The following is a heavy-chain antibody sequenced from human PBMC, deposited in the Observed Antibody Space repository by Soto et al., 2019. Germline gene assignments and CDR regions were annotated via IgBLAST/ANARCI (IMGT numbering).Heavy chain of an antibody. CDR1: GESFGTYY. J-gene: IGHJ4*02. V-gene: IGHV4-34*01. CDR2: INHSEST. CDR3: ARNPSTVDLASMKD. Sequence: SETLSLTCAVYGESFGTYYWSWIRQPPGKDLEWIGEINHSESTKYNPSLKSRVTISLDTSKNQFSLKLSSVTAEATALYYCARNPSTVDLASMKDWGQGTLVTVSS. D-gene: IGHD3-22*01.